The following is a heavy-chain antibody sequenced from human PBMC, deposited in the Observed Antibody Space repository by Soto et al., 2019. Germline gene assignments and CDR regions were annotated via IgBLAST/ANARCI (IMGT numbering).Heavy chain of an antibody. CDR3: ARGRRSIVGATTFDF. CDR2: ICPGDSDS. D-gene: IGHD1-26*01. Sequence: GESLKISCECSGYSFTNYCIGWVRQMPGKGLEWVGIICPGDSDSRYSPSFQGQVTISADKSISTAYVQWSSLKASHTAMYYCARGRRSIVGATTFDFWGQGTLVTVSS. V-gene: IGHV5-51*01. CDR1: GYSFTNYC. J-gene: IGHJ4*02.